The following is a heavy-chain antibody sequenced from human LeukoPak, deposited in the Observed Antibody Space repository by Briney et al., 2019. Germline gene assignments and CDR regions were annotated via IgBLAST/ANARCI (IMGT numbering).Heavy chain of an antibody. CDR1: GFTFSSYG. CDR3: ARDPDTAMLGDYYYYGMDV. Sequence: GGSLRLSCAASGFTFSSYGMHWVRQAPGKGLEWVAVISYDGSNKYYADSVKGRFTISRDNSKNTLYLQMNSLRAEDTAVYYCARDPDTAMLGDYYYYGMDVWGQGTTVTVSS. V-gene: IGHV3-30*03. D-gene: IGHD5-18*01. CDR2: ISYDGSNK. J-gene: IGHJ6*02.